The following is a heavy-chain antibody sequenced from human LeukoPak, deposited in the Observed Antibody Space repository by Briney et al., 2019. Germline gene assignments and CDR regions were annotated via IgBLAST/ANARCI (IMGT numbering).Heavy chain of an antibody. D-gene: IGHD2-15*01. CDR2: ISYDGSNK. V-gene: IGHV3-30*03. CDR1: GFTFSSYG. CDR3: ATRSLGFDP. Sequence: GGSLRLSCAASGFTFSSYGMHWVRQAPGKGLEWVAVISYDGSNKHYADSVKGRFTISRDNSKNTLYLQMNSLRAEDTAVYYCATRSLGFDPWGQGTLVTVSS. J-gene: IGHJ5*02.